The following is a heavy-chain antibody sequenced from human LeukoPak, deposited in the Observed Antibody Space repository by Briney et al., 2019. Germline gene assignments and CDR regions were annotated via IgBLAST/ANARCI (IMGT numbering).Heavy chain of an antibody. V-gene: IGHV3-21*01. CDR3: ARARGLVIDY. D-gene: IGHD3/OR15-3a*01. CDR2: ISSSSSYI. J-gene: IGHJ4*02. CDR1: GFTLSSYS. Sequence: GGSLRLSCAASGFTLSSYSMNWVRQAPGKGLEWVSSISSSSSYIYYADSVKGRFTISRDNAKNSLYLQMNSLRAEDTAVYYCARARGLVIDYWGQGTLVTVSS.